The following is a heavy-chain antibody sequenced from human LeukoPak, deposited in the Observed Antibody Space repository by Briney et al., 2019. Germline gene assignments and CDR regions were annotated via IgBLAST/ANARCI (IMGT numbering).Heavy chain of an antibody. D-gene: IGHD2-2*01. CDR3: ARDDTDIVVVPALRYYGMDV. J-gene: IGHJ6*02. CDR2: MNPNSGNT. V-gene: IGHV1-8*01. CDR1: GYTFTSYD. Sequence: ASVKVSCKASGYTFTSYDINWVRQATGQGLEWMGWMNPNSGNTGYAQKFQGRVTMTRNTSISTAYMELSSLRSEDTAVYYCARDDTDIVVVPALRYYGMDVWGQGTTVTVSS.